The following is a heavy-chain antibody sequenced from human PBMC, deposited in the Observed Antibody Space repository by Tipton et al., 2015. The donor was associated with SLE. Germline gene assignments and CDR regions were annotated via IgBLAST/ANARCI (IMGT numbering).Heavy chain of an antibody. V-gene: IGHV4-38-2*02. CDR1: AYSITNGYY. CDR2: FYHSGTT. Sequence: TLSLTCTVSAYSITNGYYWGWIRQSPGKGLEWIGSFYHSGTTYYNPSLKSRVTTSVDTSTNQFSLKLSSVTAADTAMYYCVGTRDAYDETGGFDIWGQGTMVTVSS. D-gene: IGHD5-24*01. J-gene: IGHJ3*02. CDR3: VGTRDAYDETGGFDI.